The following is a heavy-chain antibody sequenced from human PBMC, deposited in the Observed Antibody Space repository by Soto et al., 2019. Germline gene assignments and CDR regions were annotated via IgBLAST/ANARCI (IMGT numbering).Heavy chain of an antibody. CDR2: ISSSSSYI. V-gene: IGHV3-21*01. CDR3: AREANYPNWFDP. Sequence: PGGSLRLSCAASGFTFDDYTMHWVRQAPGKGLEWVSSISSSSSYIYYADSVKGRFTISRDNAKNSLYLQMNSLRAEDTAVYYCAREANYPNWFDPWGQGTLVTVSS. D-gene: IGHD1-7*01. CDR1: GFTFDDYT. J-gene: IGHJ5*02.